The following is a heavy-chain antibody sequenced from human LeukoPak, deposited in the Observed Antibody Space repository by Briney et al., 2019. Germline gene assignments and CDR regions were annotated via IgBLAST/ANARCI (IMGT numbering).Heavy chain of an antibody. Sequence: GGSLRLSCAASGFTFSSYAVSWVRQAPGKGLEWVSAISGSGGSTYYADSVKGRFTISRDNSKNTLYLQMNSLRAEDTAVYYCAKDHADYCTNGVCWRYYFDYWGQGTLVTVSS. V-gene: IGHV3-23*01. CDR1: GFTFSSYA. CDR2: ISGSGGST. CDR3: AKDHADYCTNGVCWRYYFDY. J-gene: IGHJ4*02. D-gene: IGHD2-8*01.